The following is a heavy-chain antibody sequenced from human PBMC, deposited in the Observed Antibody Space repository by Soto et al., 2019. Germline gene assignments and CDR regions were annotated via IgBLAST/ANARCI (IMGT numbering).Heavy chain of an antibody. CDR3: ARYCSGGSCYGMDV. CDR2: IYHSGST. CDR1: GGSISSGGYS. Sequence: QLQLQESGSGLVKPSQTLSLTCAVSGGSISSGGYSWSWIRQPPGKGLEWIGYIYHSGSTYYNPSHKSRVTISVDRSKNQFSLKLSSVTAADTAVYYCARYCSGGSCYGMDVWGQGTTVTVSS. V-gene: IGHV4-30-2*01. D-gene: IGHD2-15*01. J-gene: IGHJ6*02.